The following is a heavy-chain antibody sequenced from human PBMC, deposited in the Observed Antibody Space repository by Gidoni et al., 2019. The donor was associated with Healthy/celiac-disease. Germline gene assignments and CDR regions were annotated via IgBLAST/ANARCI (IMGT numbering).Heavy chain of an antibody. CDR3: ARAMVRGALDY. Sequence: QLQLQESGPGLVKPSETLSLTCTVSGGSISSSSYYWGWIRQPPGKGLEWIGSIYYSGSTYYNPSLKSRVTISVDTSKNQFSLKLSSVTAADTAVYYCARAMVRGALDYWGQGTLVTVSS. D-gene: IGHD3-10*01. CDR2: IYYSGST. CDR1: GGSISSSSYY. J-gene: IGHJ4*02. V-gene: IGHV4-39*01.